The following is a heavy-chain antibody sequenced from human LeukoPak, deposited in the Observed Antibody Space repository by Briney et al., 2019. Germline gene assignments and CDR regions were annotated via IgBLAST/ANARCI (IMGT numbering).Heavy chain of an antibody. V-gene: IGHV1-8*01. Sequence: ASVKVSCKASGYTFTSYDINWVRQATGQGLEWMGWMNPNSGNTGYAQKFQGRVTMTRNTSISTAYMELSSLRSEDTAVYYCARVERMATINLGYWGQGTLVTVSS. D-gene: IGHD5-24*01. CDR1: GYTFTSYD. CDR2: MNPNSGNT. J-gene: IGHJ4*02. CDR3: ARVERMATINLGY.